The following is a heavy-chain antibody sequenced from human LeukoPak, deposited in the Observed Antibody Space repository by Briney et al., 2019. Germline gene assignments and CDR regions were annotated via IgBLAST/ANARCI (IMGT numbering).Heavy chain of an antibody. J-gene: IGHJ4*02. Sequence: GGSLRLSCAASGFTFSSYSMNWVRQAPGKGLEWVSYISSSSSPIYYADSVKGRFTISRDNAKNSLYLQMNSLRAEDTAVYYCARDLPIAVAGSLDYWGQGTLVTVSS. CDR3: ARDLPIAVAGSLDY. D-gene: IGHD6-19*01. V-gene: IGHV3-48*04. CDR1: GFTFSSYS. CDR2: ISSSSSPI.